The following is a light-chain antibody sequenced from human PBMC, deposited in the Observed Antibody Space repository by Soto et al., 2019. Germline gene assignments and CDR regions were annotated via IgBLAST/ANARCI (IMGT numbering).Light chain of an antibody. CDR2: GAS. CDR3: QQYNNWPLT. Sequence: EIVMTQSPATLSVSPGERATLSCRASQSVSSNLAWYQQKPGQPPRLLIYGASTRATGIPARFSGSGSGTEFTLTISSLQSEDVAVYYCQQYNNWPLTFGQGTKLEIK. CDR1: QSVSSN. V-gene: IGKV3-15*01. J-gene: IGKJ2*01.